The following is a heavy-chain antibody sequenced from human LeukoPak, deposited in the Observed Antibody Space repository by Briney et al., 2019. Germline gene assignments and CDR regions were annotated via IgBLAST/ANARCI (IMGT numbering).Heavy chain of an antibody. Sequence: GGSLRLSCAASGFTFSNYGMSWVRQAPGKGLEWVSGINWSGGSTGYADSVKGRFTISRDNAKNSLYLQMNSLRAEDTALFYCARGGVSYYFDYWGQGTLVTVSS. CDR2: INWSGGST. D-gene: IGHD2-21*01. J-gene: IGHJ4*02. CDR3: ARGGVSYYFDY. V-gene: IGHV3-20*04. CDR1: GFTFSNYG.